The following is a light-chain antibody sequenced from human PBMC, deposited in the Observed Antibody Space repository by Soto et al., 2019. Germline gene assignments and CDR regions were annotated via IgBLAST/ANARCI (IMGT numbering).Light chain of an antibody. V-gene: IGKV1-5*03. CDR2: QAS. CDR3: KQYNRYWT. Sequence: DIQVTQSPSTLSASIGDRVTITCRASQSISTRLAWFQQKPGRAPKLLIYQASSLESGVPSRFSGSGSGTQFTLTISSLQPEDFATYYCKQYNRYWTFDQGTKVEIK. J-gene: IGKJ1*01. CDR1: QSISTR.